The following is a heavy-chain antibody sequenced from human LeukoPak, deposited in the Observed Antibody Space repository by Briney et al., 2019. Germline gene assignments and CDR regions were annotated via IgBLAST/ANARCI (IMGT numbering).Heavy chain of an antibody. CDR1: GFTFSSYS. CDR2: ISSSSSYI. Sequence: PGGSLRLSCAASGFTFSSYSMNWVRQAPGKGLEWVSSISSSSSYIYYADSVKGRFTISRDNAKNSLYLQMNSLRAEDTAVYYCASPGHYYESSGYYYDAFDIWGQGTMVTVSS. CDR3: ASPGHYYESSGYYYDAFDI. D-gene: IGHD3-22*01. J-gene: IGHJ3*02. V-gene: IGHV3-21*01.